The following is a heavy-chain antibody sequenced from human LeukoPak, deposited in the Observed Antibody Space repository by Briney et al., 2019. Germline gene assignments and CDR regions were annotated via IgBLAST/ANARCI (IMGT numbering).Heavy chain of an antibody. D-gene: IGHD2-21*01. Sequence: KPSETLSLTCTVSGGSISSTSSFWGWIRQAPGKGLEWIGNICYSGGTYYDPSLKSRVTISVDTSRNQLSLKLNSVTAADTAVYYCARSFVSGDTVYNWFDPWGLGTLVTVSS. V-gene: IGHV4-39*01. CDR2: ICYSGGT. CDR1: GGSISSTSSF. CDR3: ARSFVSGDTVYNWFDP. J-gene: IGHJ5*02.